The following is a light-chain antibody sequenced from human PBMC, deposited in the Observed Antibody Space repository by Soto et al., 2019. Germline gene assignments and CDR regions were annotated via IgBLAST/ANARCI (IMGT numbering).Light chain of an antibody. CDR2: AAS. J-gene: IGKJ2*01. CDR1: QSISSY. V-gene: IGKV1-39*01. Sequence: DIQMTQSPSSLSASVGDRVTISCQASQSISSYLNWYQQKPGKAPKFLIYAASSLQSGVPSRFSGSGSGTDFTLTISSLQPEDFATYYCQQSYNTLYTFGQGTKLEIK. CDR3: QQSYNTLYT.